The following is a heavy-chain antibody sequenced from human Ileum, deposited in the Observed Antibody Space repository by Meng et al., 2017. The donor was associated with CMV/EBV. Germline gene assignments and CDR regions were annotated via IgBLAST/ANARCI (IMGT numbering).Heavy chain of an antibody. J-gene: IGHJ6*02. CDR2: INHPGST. D-gene: IGHD6-25*01. CDR1: GGSFSGYY. Sequence: SETLSLTCAVSGGSFSGYYWSWIRQPPGKGLEWIGEINHPGSTNYNPTLQSRVTISVDRSKNQLSLKLRSVTAADTAVYYCQREVDYYDGMDVWGQGTTVTVSS. V-gene: IGHV4-34*01. CDR3: QREVDYYDGMDV.